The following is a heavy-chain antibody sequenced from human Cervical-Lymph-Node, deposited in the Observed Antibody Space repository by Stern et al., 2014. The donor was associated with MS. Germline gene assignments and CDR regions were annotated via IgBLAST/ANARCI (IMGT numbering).Heavy chain of an antibody. J-gene: IGHJ4*02. CDR1: GFTFRNYG. D-gene: IGHD4-23*01. CDR3: TKDYGGWNPEN. CDR2: ITGSGGTT. V-gene: IGHV3-23*04. Sequence: EVQLVESGGGLVQPGGSLRLSCTGSGFTFRNYGMSWVRQAPGKGLEWVSGITGSGGTTYYAESVKGRFTISRDNSEKKLFLQMNSLRADDTAVYYCTKDYGGWNPENWGQGNLVTVSS.